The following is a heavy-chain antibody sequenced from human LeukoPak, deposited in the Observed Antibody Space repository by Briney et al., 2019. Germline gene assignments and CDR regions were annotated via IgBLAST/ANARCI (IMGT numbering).Heavy chain of an antibody. CDR2: IYHSGST. Sequence: KPSETLSLTCTVSGGSISSSSYYWGWIRQPPGKGLEWIGSIYHSGSTSYNPSLKSRVTISVDTSKNQISLKLSSVTAADTAFYYCARDRYSSGWYTFDYWGQGTLVTVSS. D-gene: IGHD6-19*01. J-gene: IGHJ4*02. V-gene: IGHV4-39*07. CDR3: ARDRYSSGWYTFDY. CDR1: GGSISSSSYY.